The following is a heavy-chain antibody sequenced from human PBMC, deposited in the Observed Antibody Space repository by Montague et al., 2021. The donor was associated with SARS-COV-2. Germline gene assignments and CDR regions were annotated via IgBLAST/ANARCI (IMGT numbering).Heavy chain of an antibody. Sequence: SDTLSLTCALSGGSITGFAWSWVRQPAGKGLEWIGRVTTSGTTNYSPSLRSRVTMSVDTSKNQFSLNLNSVTAADTAIYYCARTPTRPLSLDSWGQGTLVTVFS. CDR2: VTTSGTT. V-gene: IGHV4-4*07. D-gene: IGHD6-6*01. CDR1: GGSITGFA. CDR3: ARTPTRPLSLDS. J-gene: IGHJ4*02.